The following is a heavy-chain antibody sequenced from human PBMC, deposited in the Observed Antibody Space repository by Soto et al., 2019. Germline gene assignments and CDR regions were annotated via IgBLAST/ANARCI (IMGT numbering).Heavy chain of an antibody. V-gene: IGHV3-9*01. Sequence: EVQLVESGGGLVQPGRSLRLSCAASGFTFDDYAMHWVRQAPGKGLEWVSGISWNSGSIGYADSVKGRFTISRDNAKNSLYLQMNSLRAEDTALYYCAKDNGDIVSGSCYFDYWGQGTLVTVSS. CDR2: ISWNSGSI. J-gene: IGHJ4*02. CDR3: AKDNGDIVSGSCYFDY. D-gene: IGHD2-15*01. CDR1: GFTFDDYA.